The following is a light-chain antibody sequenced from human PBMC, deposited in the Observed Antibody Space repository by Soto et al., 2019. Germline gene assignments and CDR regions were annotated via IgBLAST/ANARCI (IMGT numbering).Light chain of an antibody. V-gene: IGLV2-8*01. Sequence: QSALTQPPSPSGSPGQSVTISCTGSTSDVGGYEYVSWYQQHPGKAPKLMIFEVNKRPSGVPNRFSGSKSGNTASLTVSGLQSEDEASYYCSSFAGANIWVFGGGTKLTVL. CDR1: TSDVGGYEY. J-gene: IGLJ3*02. CDR3: SSFAGANIWV. CDR2: EVN.